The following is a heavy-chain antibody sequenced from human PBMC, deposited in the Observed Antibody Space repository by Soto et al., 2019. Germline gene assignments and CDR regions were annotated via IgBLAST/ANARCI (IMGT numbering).Heavy chain of an antibody. D-gene: IGHD3-9*01. J-gene: IGHJ4*02. CDR1: GFTFSNAW. Sequence: EVQLVESGGGLVKPGGSLRLSCAASGFTFSNAWMSWVRQAPGKGLEWVGRIKSKTDGGTTDYAAPVKGRFTISRDDSKNTLYLQMNSLKTEDTAVYYCTTPRPDILTGYYPDYWGQGTLVTVSS. V-gene: IGHV3-15*01. CDR2: IKSKTDGGTT. CDR3: TTPRPDILTGYYPDY.